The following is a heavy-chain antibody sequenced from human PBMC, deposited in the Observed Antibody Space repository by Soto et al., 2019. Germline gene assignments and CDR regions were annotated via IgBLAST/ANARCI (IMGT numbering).Heavy chain of an antibody. V-gene: IGHV3-15*07. J-gene: IGHJ4*02. CDR2: IKSKTDGGTT. CDR3: TTGRDDRLY. Sequence: EVQLVESGGGLVKPGGSLRLSCAVSGFTFDKVWMNWVRQAPGKGLEWVGRIKSKTDGGTTDYAAPVKGRFTISRDDSKSMLYLQMNNLKTEDTGMYFCTTGRDDRLYWGQGTLVTVSS. D-gene: IGHD3-3*01. CDR1: GFTFDKVW.